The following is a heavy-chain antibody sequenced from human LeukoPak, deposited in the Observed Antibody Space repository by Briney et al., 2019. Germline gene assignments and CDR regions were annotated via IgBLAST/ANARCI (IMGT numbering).Heavy chain of an antibody. D-gene: IGHD2-2*01. Sequence: GGSLRLSCAASGFTVSSNYMSWVRQAPGKGLEWVSVIYSGGSTYYAGSVKGRFTISRDNSKNTLYLQMNSLRAEDTAVYYCARDYCSSTSCYGLYMDVWGKGTTVTISS. J-gene: IGHJ6*03. CDR1: GFTVSSNY. V-gene: IGHV3-66*01. CDR3: ARDYCSSTSCYGLYMDV. CDR2: IYSGGST.